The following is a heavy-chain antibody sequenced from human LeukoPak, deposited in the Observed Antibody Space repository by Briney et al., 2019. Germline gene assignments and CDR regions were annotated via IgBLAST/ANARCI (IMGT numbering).Heavy chain of an antibody. J-gene: IGHJ4*02. CDR3: ARSTAAGPGY. CDR2: IYHSGST. CDR1: GYSISSGYY. Sequence: SETLSPTCAVSGYSISSGYYWGWIRQPPGKGLEWIGSIYHSGSTYYNPSLKSRVTISVDTSKNQFSLKLSSVTAADTAVYYRARSTAAGPGYWGQGTLVTVSS. D-gene: IGHD6-13*01. V-gene: IGHV4-38-2*01.